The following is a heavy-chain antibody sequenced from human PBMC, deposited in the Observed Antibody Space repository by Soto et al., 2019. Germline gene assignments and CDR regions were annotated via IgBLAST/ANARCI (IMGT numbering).Heavy chain of an antibody. Sequence: GGSLRLSCAASAFMFRNYAMSWVRQAPGKGLEWVSTISLGGANTHYADSVKGRFTISRDNSKNTLYLEMNSLRGEDTAVYYCAQDPSTGYADHWGKGTLVTVSS. D-gene: IGHD3-9*01. V-gene: IGHV3-23*01. CDR2: ISLGGANT. CDR1: AFMFRNYA. CDR3: AQDPSTGYADH. J-gene: IGHJ4*02.